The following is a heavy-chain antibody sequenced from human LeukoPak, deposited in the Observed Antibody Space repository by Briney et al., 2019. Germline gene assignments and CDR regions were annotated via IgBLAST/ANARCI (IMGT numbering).Heavy chain of an antibody. V-gene: IGHV1-46*01. CDR1: GYTFSSYY. CDR2: INPSGGST. CDR3: ARGTTDAY. Sequence: ASVKVSCMASGYTFSSYYMHWVRQAPGQGLEWMGVINPSGGSTRYAQKFQGRVTMTGDPSTRTVYMELSGLTSDDTAVYYCARGTTDAYWGQGTPVTVSS. D-gene: IGHD1-1*01. J-gene: IGHJ4*02.